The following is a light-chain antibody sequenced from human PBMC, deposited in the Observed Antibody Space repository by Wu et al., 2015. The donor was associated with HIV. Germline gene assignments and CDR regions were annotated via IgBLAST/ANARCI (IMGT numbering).Light chain of an antibody. Sequence: DIQLTQSPSFLSVSIGDRVTITCRASQGISSYLAWYQQQPGKAPKLLIYAASTLQSGVPSRFSGSGSGTEFTLTISSLQPEDFATYYCQQLNGYPLTFGGGTKVEDQT. CDR2: AAS. CDR3: QQLNGYPLT. J-gene: IGKJ4*01. CDR1: QGISSY. V-gene: IGKV1-9*01.